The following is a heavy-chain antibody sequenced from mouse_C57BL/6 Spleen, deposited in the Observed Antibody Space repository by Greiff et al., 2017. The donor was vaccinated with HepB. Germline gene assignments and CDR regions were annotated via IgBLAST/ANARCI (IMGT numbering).Heavy chain of an antibody. CDR1: GYTFTDYY. D-gene: IGHD2-5*01. J-gene: IGHJ2*01. CDR2: INPNNGGT. Sequence: EVQLQQSGPELVKPGASVKISCKASGYTFTDYYMNWVKQSHGKSLEWIGDINPNNGGTSYNQKFKGKATLTVEKSSSTPYMELRSLTYEDSAVDYCARNSNYLYYSDYWGQGTTLTVSS. V-gene: IGHV1-26*01. CDR3: ARNSNYLYYSDY.